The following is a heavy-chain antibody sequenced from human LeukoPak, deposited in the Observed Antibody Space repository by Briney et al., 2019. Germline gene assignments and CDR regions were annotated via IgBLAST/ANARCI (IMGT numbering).Heavy chain of an antibody. Sequence: SETLSLTCTVSGGSISSSSYYWGWIRQPPGKGLEWIGSIYYGGSTYYNPSLKSRVTISVDTSKNQFSLKLSSVTAADTAVYYCASRRGYDSSGYLYWGQGTLVTVSS. D-gene: IGHD3-22*01. J-gene: IGHJ4*02. CDR2: IYYGGST. CDR1: GGSISSSSYY. CDR3: ASRRGYDSSGYLY. V-gene: IGHV4-39*01.